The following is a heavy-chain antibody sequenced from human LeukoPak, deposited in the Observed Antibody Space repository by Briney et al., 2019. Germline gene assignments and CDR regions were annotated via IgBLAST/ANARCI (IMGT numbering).Heavy chain of an antibody. Sequence: GGSLRLSCAASGFTFSSYWMSWVRQAPGKGLEWVANIKKDGSEKYYVDSVKGRFTISRDNAKNSLYLQMNSLRAEDTAVYYCARTTYYYGSGSYKQNDYWGQGTLVTVSS. D-gene: IGHD3-10*01. CDR1: GFTFSSYW. V-gene: IGHV3-7*01. CDR2: IKKDGSEK. J-gene: IGHJ4*02. CDR3: ARTTYYYGSGSYKQNDY.